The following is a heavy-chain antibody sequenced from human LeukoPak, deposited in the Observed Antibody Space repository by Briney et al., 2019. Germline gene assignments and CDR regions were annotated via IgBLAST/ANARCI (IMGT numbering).Heavy chain of an antibody. J-gene: IGHJ6*04. CDR1: GGSFSAYY. Sequence: SETLSLTCAAYGGSFSAYYWTWIRQPPGKGLEWIGEINHSGSAKYNPSLKSRVTISVDTSKNQFSLKLSSVTAADTAVYYCARDDVVRGVITYYYGMDVWGKGTTVTVSS. CDR2: INHSGSA. D-gene: IGHD3-10*01. V-gene: IGHV4-34*01. CDR3: ARDDVVRGVITYYYGMDV.